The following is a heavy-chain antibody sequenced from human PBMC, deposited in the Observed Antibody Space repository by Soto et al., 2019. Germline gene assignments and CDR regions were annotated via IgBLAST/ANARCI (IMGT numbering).Heavy chain of an antibody. CDR3: ASHDYAHYGIAV. D-gene: IGHD4-17*01. V-gene: IGHV4-59*08. Sequence: SETLSLTCTVSGGSISSYYWSWIRQPPGKGLEWIGYIYYSGSTYYNPSLKSRVTISVDTSKNQFSLKLSSVTAADTAVYYCASHDYAHYGIAVWGQGTTVTVSS. J-gene: IGHJ6*02. CDR1: GGSISSYY. CDR2: IYYSGST.